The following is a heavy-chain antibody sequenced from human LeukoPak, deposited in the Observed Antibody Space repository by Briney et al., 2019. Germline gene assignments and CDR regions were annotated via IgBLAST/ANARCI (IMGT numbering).Heavy chain of an antibody. CDR2: IYYSGST. CDR3: ARGRWGPGWVLNYYGSGNRFYMDV. J-gene: IGHJ6*03. Sequence: SETLSLTCTVSGGSINSYYWSWIRQPPGKGLEWIGYIYYSGSTNYNPSLKSRVTISVDTSKNQFSLKLSSVTAADTAVYYCARGRWGPGWVLNYYGSGNRFYMDVWGKGTTVTVSS. D-gene: IGHD3-10*01. CDR1: GGSINSYY. V-gene: IGHV4-59*12.